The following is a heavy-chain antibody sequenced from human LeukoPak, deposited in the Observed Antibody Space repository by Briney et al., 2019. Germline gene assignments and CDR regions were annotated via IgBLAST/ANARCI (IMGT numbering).Heavy chain of an antibody. Sequence: SETLSLTCAVSGGSISSGGYSWSWIRQPPGKGLEWIGYIYYSGSTYYNPSLKSRVTISVDTSKNQFSLKLSSVTAADTAVYYCAREGYGDYGIDYWGQGTLVTVSS. CDR2: IYYSGST. CDR1: GGSISSGGYS. V-gene: IGHV4-30-4*07. CDR3: AREGYGDYGIDY. D-gene: IGHD4-17*01. J-gene: IGHJ4*02.